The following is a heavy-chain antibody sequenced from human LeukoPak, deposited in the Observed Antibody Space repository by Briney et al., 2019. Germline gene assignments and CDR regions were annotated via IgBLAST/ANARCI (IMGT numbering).Heavy chain of an antibody. V-gene: IGHV1-8*01. CDR2: MNPNSGNT. CDR3: ARGLGSSADYHNS. CDR1: GYTFTNFD. Sequence: ASVKVSCKASGYTFTNFDINWVRQAPGQGLEWMGWMNPNSGNTGYAQKFQGRVTMTRNTPITTAYMELSGLRSEDTAVYYCARGLGSSADYHNSWGQGTLVTVSP. D-gene: IGHD3-16*01. J-gene: IGHJ4*02.